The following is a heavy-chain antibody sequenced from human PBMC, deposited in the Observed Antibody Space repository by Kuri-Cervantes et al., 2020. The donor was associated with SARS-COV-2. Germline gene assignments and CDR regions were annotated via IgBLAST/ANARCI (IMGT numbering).Heavy chain of an antibody. CDR3: ASYAWELRLMFDY. CDR1: GYTFTSYG. Sequence: ASVKVSCKASGYTFTSYGISWVRQAPGQGLEWMGWINPNSGGTNYAQKFQGRVTMTRDTSISTAYMELSSLRSEDTAVYYCASYAWELRLMFDYWGQGTLVTVSS. CDR2: INPNSGGT. V-gene: IGHV1-2*02. D-gene: IGHD1-26*01. J-gene: IGHJ4*02.